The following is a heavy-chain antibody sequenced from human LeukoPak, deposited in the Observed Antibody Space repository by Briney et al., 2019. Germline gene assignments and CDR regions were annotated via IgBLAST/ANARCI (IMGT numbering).Heavy chain of an antibody. J-gene: IGHJ4*02. CDR3: ARGRGAGPFDY. Sequence: ASVKVSCKASGGTFSSYAISWVPQAPGQGLEWMGGIIPIFGTANYAQKFQGRVTITADKSTSTAYMELSSLRSEDTAVYYCARGRGAGPFDYWGQGTLVTVSS. CDR1: GGTFSSYA. V-gene: IGHV1-69*06. D-gene: IGHD6-19*01. CDR2: IIPIFGTA.